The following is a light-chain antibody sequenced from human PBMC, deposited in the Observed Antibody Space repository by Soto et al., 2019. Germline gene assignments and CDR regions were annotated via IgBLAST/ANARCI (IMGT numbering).Light chain of an antibody. CDR3: SSYTSSSTLGV. Sequence: QSALTQPASVSGSPGQSITISCTGTSSDVGGYNYVSWYQQHPGKAPKLMIYEVSNRPSGVSNRFFGSKSGNTASLTISGLQAEDEADYYCSSYTSSSTLGVFGGGTQLTVL. V-gene: IGLV2-14*01. CDR1: SSDVGGYNY. J-gene: IGLJ3*02. CDR2: EVS.